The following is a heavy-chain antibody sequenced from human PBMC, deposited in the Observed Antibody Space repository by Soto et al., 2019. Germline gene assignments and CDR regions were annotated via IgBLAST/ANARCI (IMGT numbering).Heavy chain of an antibody. CDR1: GGTFSSYA. CDR2: IIPIFGTA. J-gene: IGHJ5*02. Sequence: QVQLVQSGAEVKKPGSSVKVSCKASGGTFSSYAISWVRQAPGQGLEWMGGIIPIFGTANYAQKFQGRVTITADESTSTAYMELSSLRSEDTAVYHCAGVTDYYGSGSAGGFDPWGQGTLVTVSS. CDR3: AGVTDYYGSGSAGGFDP. D-gene: IGHD3-10*01. V-gene: IGHV1-69*01.